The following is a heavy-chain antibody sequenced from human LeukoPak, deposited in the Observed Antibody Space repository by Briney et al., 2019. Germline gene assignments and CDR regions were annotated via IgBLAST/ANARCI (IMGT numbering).Heavy chain of an antibody. D-gene: IGHD2-2*01. CDR1: GGSISSGGYS. CDR2: IYHSGST. CDR3: ARVTEDCSSTSCYPVTYYFDY. Sequence: SETLSLTCAVSGGSISSGGYSWSWIRQPPGKGLEWIGYIYHSGSTYYNPSLKSRVTISVDRSKNQFSLKLSSVTAADTAVYYCARVTEDCSSTSCYPVTYYFDYWGRGTLVTVPS. V-gene: IGHV4-30-2*01. J-gene: IGHJ4*02.